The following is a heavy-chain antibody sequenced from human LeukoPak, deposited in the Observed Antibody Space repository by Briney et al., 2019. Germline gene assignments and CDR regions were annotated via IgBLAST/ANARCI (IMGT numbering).Heavy chain of an antibody. CDR3: ARGPRGGNNYFYGMDI. V-gene: IGHV4-4*07. CDR2: VYTGEST. J-gene: IGHJ6*02. CDR1: GGSITSHY. D-gene: IGHD4-23*01. Sequence: SETLSLTCTVSGGSITSHYWSWIRQPAGKPLEWIGRVYTGESTYYNPSLMSRVTMSVDTSNNEFSLTLTSVTAADTAVYYCARGPRGGNNYFYGMDIWGRGATVTVSS.